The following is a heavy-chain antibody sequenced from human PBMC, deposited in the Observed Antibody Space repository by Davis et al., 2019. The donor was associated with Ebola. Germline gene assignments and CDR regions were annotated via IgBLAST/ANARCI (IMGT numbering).Heavy chain of an antibody. CDR3: ARARGDYYYDSSGYYMDV. D-gene: IGHD3-22*01. J-gene: IGHJ6*03. CDR1: GGSISSYY. V-gene: IGHV4-59*01. Sequence: PSETLSLTCTVSGGSISSYYWSWIRQPPGKGLEWIGYIYYSGSTNYNPSLKSRVTISVDTSKNQFSLKLSSVTAADTAVYYCARARGDYYYDSSGYYMDVWGKGTTVTVSS. CDR2: IYYSGST.